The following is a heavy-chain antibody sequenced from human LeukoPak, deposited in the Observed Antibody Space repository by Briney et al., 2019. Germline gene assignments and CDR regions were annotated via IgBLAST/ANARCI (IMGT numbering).Heavy chain of an antibody. CDR1: GYTFTSYG. D-gene: IGHD1-14*01. CDR2: ISAYNGNT. J-gene: IGHJ4*02. Sequence: ASVKVSFKASGYTFTSYGISWVRQAPGQGLEWMGWISAYNGNTNYAQKLQGRVTMTTDTSTSTAYMELRSLRSDDTAVYYCARDLPVAGTMPTGYWGQGTLVTVSS. CDR3: ARDLPVAGTMPTGY. V-gene: IGHV1-18*01.